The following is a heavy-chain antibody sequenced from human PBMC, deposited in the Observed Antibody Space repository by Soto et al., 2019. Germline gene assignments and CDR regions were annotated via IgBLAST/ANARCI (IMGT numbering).Heavy chain of an antibody. Sequence: SETLSLTCTVSGDSVSSGGYYWSWIRQPPGKGLEWIGYICCSGSTDYNPSLRSRVIISVDTSKNQFSLKLSSVTAADTAVYYCARDQTIFGVASSGHWFDPWGQGTLVTASS. CDR3: ARDQTIFGVASSGHWFDP. D-gene: IGHD3-3*01. CDR1: GDSVSSGGYY. V-gene: IGHV4-61*08. CDR2: ICCSGST. J-gene: IGHJ5*02.